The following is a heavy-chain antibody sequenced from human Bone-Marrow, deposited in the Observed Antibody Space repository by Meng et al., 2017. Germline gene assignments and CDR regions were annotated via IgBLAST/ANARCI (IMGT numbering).Heavy chain of an antibody. J-gene: IGHJ6*02. CDR1: GGSFSGYY. V-gene: IGHV4-34*01. Sequence: SETLSLTCAVYGGSFSGYYWNWIRQPPGKGLEWIGEINHSGSTNYKLSLKSRVTISVDTSKNQFSLKLSSVTAADTAVYYCARDSPYYYDSSGYYYRYYYYGMDVWGQGTTVTVSS. CDR3: ARDSPYYYDSSGYYYRYYYYGMDV. CDR2: INHSGST. D-gene: IGHD3-22*01.